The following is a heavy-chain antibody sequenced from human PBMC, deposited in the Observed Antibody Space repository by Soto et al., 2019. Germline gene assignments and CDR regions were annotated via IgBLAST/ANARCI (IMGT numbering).Heavy chain of an antibody. CDR2: INYSGST. CDR1: GGSISSSTSY. J-gene: IGHJ6*03. CDR3: ARPVNYYYYYMDV. V-gene: IGHV4-39*01. Sequence: QLQLQESGPGLVKPSETLSLTCTVSGGSISSSTSYWGWIRQPPGKGLEWIGSINYSGSTYYSPSLNSRVTISADTSKNQFSLKLSSVTAADTAVYYCARPVNYYYYYMDVWGKGTRVTVSS.